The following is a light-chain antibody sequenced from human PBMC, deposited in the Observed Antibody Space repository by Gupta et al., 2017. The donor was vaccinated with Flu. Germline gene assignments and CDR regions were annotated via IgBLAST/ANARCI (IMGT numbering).Light chain of an antibody. CDR1: QDITKY. J-gene: IGKJ1*01. CDR2: DAS. Sequence: DIQMTQSPSSLSASVGDRVTITCQASQDITKYLNWYQQKPGTAPKLLIYDASNLETGVPSRFSGSGSETHFTFIISSLQPEDIATYYCHQYDSLPSTFGQGTRVEIK. CDR3: HQYDSLPST. V-gene: IGKV1-33*01.